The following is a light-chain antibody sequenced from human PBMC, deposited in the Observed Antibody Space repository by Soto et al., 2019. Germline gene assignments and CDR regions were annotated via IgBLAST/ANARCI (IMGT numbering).Light chain of an antibody. J-gene: IGLJ2*01. CDR2: RND. CDR3: AVWDDSLRGVL. V-gene: IGLV1-47*01. CDR1: SSNIGANY. Sequence: QSVLTQPPSTSGTPGQRVTISCSGGSSNIGANYVYWYQQLPGTAPKLLVYRNDQRPSGVPDRFSGSKSGTSASLAISGLRSEDEADYYCAVWDDSLRGVLFGGGTKLTVL.